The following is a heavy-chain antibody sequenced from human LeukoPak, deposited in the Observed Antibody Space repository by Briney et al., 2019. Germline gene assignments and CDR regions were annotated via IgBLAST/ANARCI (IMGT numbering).Heavy chain of an antibody. CDR3: ARAVSGIGLDY. Sequence: SETLSLTCTVSGDSISGGSYFWGWIRQPQGKELEWIGTMYYSGGTYYNPSLRSRVTMSVDTSQNQFSLKLSSVTAADTAVYFCARAVSGIGLDYWGQEILVTVSS. CDR2: MYYSGGT. CDR1: GDSISGGSYF. V-gene: IGHV4-39*01. J-gene: IGHJ4*02. D-gene: IGHD6-19*01.